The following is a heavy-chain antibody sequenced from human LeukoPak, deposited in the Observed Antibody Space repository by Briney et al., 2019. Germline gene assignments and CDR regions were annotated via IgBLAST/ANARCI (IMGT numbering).Heavy chain of an antibody. J-gene: IGHJ3*02. Sequence: SETLSLTCTVSGGSISSYYWSWIRQPPGKGLEWIGYIYTSGSTNYNPSLKSRVTISVDTSKNQFSLKLSSVTAADRAVYYCARLRGSYAFDIWGQGTMVTVSS. V-gene: IGHV4-4*09. CDR2: IYTSGST. CDR1: GGSISSYY. CDR3: ARLRGSYAFDI. D-gene: IGHD3-10*01.